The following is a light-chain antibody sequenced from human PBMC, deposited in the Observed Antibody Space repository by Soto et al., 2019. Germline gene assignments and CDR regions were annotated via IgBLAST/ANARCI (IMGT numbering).Light chain of an antibody. V-gene: IGKV3-20*01. J-gene: IGKJ1*01. CDR1: QSVSSSY. CDR3: QQYGSSGT. Sequence: EIVFTQSPGTLSLSPWERATLSCRASQSVSSSYLAWYQQKPGQAPRLLIYGASSRATGIPDRFSGSGSGTDFTLTISRLEPEDFAVYYCQQYGSSGTFGQGTKVDI. CDR2: GAS.